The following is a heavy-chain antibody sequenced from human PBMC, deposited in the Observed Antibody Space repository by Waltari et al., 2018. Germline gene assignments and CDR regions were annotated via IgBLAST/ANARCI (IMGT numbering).Heavy chain of an antibody. D-gene: IGHD2-15*01. CDR2: ISGPSDST. CDR1: GFIFSSYA. J-gene: IGHJ4*02. CDR3: ARLPGDYVGY. Sequence: EVQLVESGGGLVQPGGSLRLSCAASGFIFSSYAMSWVRQAPGKGLVWVSTISGPSDSTYSADSVNGLFTISRDNAQNTVYLQVNSLTAEDTAIYYCARLPGDYVGYWGQGTLVTVSS. V-gene: IGHV3-23*04.